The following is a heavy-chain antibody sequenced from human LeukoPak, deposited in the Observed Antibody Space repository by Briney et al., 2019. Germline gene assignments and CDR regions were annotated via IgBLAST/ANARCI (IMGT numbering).Heavy chain of an antibody. J-gene: IGHJ4*02. CDR1: GFTFSSYA. V-gene: IGHV3-23*01. CDR3: AKDHTPGYCSSTSCYGIDY. CDR2: ISGSGGST. Sequence: PGRSLRLSCAASGFTFSSYAMSWVRQAPGKGLEWVSAISGSGGSTYYADSVKGRFTISRDNSKNTLYLQMNSLRAEDTAVYYCAKDHTPGYCSSTSCYGIDYWGQGTLVTVSS. D-gene: IGHD2-2*01.